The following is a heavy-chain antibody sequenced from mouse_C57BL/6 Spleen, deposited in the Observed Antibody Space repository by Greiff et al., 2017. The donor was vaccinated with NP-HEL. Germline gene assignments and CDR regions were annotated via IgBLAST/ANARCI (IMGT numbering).Heavy chain of an antibody. Sequence: QVHVKQSGAELARPGASVKLSCKASGYTFTSYGISWVKQRTGQGLEWIGEIYPRSGNTYYNEKFKGKATLTADKSSSTAYMELRSLTSEDSAVYFCSYYYGSSYGGYYFDYWGQGTTLTVSS. CDR1: GYTFTSYG. CDR3: SYYYGSSYGGYYFDY. D-gene: IGHD1-1*01. CDR2: IYPRSGNT. V-gene: IGHV1-81*01. J-gene: IGHJ2*01.